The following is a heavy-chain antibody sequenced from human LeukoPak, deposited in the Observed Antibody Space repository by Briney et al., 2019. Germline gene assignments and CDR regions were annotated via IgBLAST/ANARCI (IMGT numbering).Heavy chain of an antibody. CDR2: IYYSGST. CDR1: GGSISSYY. D-gene: IGHD3-10*01. Sequence: ASETLSLTCAVSGGSISSYYWSWIRQPPGKGLEWIGYIYYSGSTYYNPSLKSRVTISVDTSKNQFSLKLSSVTAADTAVYYCARDHYNELGFDYWGQGTLVTVSS. CDR3: ARDHYNELGFDY. J-gene: IGHJ4*02. V-gene: IGHV4-59*12.